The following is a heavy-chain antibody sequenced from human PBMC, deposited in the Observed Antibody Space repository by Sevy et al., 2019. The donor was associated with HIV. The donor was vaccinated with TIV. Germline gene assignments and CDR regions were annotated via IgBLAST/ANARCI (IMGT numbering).Heavy chain of an antibody. D-gene: IGHD6-6*01. CDR1: GYSFTSYW. J-gene: IGHJ3*02. Sequence: GESLKISCKGSGYSFTSYWIGWVRQMPGKGLEWMGIIYPGDSDTRYSPSFQGQVTISADKSISTAYLQWSSLKASDTAMYYGARHSTKARVFRTYAFDIWGQGTMVTVSS. CDR2: IYPGDSDT. CDR3: ARHSTKARVFRTYAFDI. V-gene: IGHV5-51*01.